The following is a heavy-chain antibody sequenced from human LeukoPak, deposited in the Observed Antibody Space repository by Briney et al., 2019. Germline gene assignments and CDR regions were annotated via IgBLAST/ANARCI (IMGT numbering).Heavy chain of an antibody. CDR2: IYPGDSDT. D-gene: IGHD6-13*01. Sequence: GESLKISCKGSGYSFTSYWIGWVRQMPGKGLEWMGIIYPGDSDTRNSPSFQGQVTISADKSISTAYLQWSSLKASDTAMYYCARRLIAAAGTRYADYWGQGTLVTVSS. CDR3: ARRLIAAAGTRYADY. J-gene: IGHJ4*02. V-gene: IGHV5-51*01. CDR1: GYSFTSYW.